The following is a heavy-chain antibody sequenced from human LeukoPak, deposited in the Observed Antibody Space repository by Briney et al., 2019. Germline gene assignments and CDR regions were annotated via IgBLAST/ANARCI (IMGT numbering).Heavy chain of an antibody. D-gene: IGHD3-16*01. CDR1: VYTFTSYG. Sequence: ASVNVSCKASVYTFTSYGISWVRQAPGQGLEWMGWISAYNGNTNYAQKLQGRVTMTTDTSTSTAYMELRSLRSDDTAVYYCARGEVLGYDLTAFDIWGQGTMVTVSS. J-gene: IGHJ3*02. CDR3: ARGEVLGYDLTAFDI. V-gene: IGHV1-18*01. CDR2: ISAYNGNT.